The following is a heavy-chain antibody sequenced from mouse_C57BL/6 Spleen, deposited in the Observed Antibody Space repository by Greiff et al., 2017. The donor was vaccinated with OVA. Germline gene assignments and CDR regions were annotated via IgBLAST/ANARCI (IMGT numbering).Heavy chain of an antibody. Sequence: VHLVESGAELARPGASVKLSCKASGYTFTSYGISWVKQRTGQGLEWIGEIYPRSGNTYYNEKFKGKATLTADKSSSTAYMELRSLTSEDSAVYFCARDGYYDYYAMDYWGQGTSVTVSS. D-gene: IGHD2-3*01. CDR3: ARDGYYDYYAMDY. CDR2: IYPRSGNT. V-gene: IGHV1-81*01. J-gene: IGHJ4*01. CDR1: GYTFTSYG.